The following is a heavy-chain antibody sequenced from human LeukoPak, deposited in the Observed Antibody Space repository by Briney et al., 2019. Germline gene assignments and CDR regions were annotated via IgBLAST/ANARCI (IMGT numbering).Heavy chain of an antibody. CDR3: ARVYNFGSDDYYYYMDV. V-gene: IGHV5-51*01. CDR1: GYSFTTYW. Sequence: GESLKISCKGSGYSFTTYWIGWVRQMPGKGLEWMGIIYPGDSDTRYSPSFQGQVTISADKSISTAYLQWSSLKASDTAMYYCARVYNFGSDDYYYYMDVWGRGTTVTISS. D-gene: IGHD5-12*01. J-gene: IGHJ6*03. CDR2: IYPGDSDT.